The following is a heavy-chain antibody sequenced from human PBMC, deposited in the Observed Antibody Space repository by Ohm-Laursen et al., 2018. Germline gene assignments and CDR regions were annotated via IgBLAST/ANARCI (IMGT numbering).Heavy chain of an antibody. V-gene: IGHV3-23*01. CDR2: ISGSGGST. D-gene: IGHD3-9*01. J-gene: IGHJ4*02. CDR1: GFTFSSYA. CDR3: ARDIDWVAFDY. Sequence: SLRLSCSASGFTFSSYAMSWARQAPGKGLEWVSAISGSGGSTYYADSVKGRFTISRDNSRNTLDLQMNSLRVEDTALYYCARDIDWVAFDYWGQGTLVTVSS.